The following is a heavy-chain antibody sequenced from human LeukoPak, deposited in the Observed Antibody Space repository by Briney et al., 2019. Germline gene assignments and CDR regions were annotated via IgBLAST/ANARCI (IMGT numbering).Heavy chain of an antibody. D-gene: IGHD4-23*01. J-gene: IGHJ4*02. CDR1: GGSFSGYY. Sequence: SETLSLTCAVYGGSFSGYYWSWIRQPPGKGLEWIGYIYCSGSTNYNPSLKSRVTISVDTSKNQFSLKLSSVTAADTAVYYCARVRGFSYGGNAFDYWGQGTLVTVSS. CDR3: ARVRGFSYGGNAFDY. V-gene: IGHV4-59*01. CDR2: IYCSGST.